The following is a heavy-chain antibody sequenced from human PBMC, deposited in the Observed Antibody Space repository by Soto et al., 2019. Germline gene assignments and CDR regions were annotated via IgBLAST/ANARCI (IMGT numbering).Heavy chain of an antibody. J-gene: IGHJ4*02. Sequence: PGGSLRLSCAASGFSFDDFAMHWVRQVPGKGPEWVSGISWNSGSIGYADSVKGRFTISRDNAKNSLYLHMNSLRAEDTALYYCAKDRATSGTSQAVDYWGQGTLVTVPQ. CDR2: ISWNSGSI. V-gene: IGHV3-9*01. D-gene: IGHD1-26*01. CDR3: AKDRATSGTSQAVDY. CDR1: GFSFDDFA.